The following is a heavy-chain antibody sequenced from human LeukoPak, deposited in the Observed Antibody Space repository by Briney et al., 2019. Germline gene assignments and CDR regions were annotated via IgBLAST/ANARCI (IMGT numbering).Heavy chain of an antibody. CDR1: GGSISSYY. CDR2: IYYSGST. J-gene: IGHJ5*02. Sequence: SETLSLTCTVSGGSISSYYWSWIRQPPGKGLEWIGYIYYSGSTNYNPSLKSRVTISVDTSKNQFSLKLSSVTAADTAVYYCARGHRITMIVVVSEGWLDPWGQGTLVTVSS. D-gene: IGHD3-22*01. V-gene: IGHV4-59*08. CDR3: ARGHRITMIVVVSEGWLDP.